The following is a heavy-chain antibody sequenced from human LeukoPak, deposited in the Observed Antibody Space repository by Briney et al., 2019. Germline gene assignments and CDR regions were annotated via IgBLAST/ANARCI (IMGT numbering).Heavy chain of an antibody. CDR3: EKRYSYGPWFDY. J-gene: IGHJ4*02. Sequence: PGGSLRLSCAASGFTFSSYAMSWVRQAPGKGLEWVSAISGSGGSTYYADSVKGRFTISRDNSKNTLYLQMNSLRAEDTAVYYCEKRYSYGPWFDYWGQGTLVTVSS. V-gene: IGHV3-23*01. CDR1: GFTFSSYA. D-gene: IGHD5-18*01. CDR2: ISGSGGST.